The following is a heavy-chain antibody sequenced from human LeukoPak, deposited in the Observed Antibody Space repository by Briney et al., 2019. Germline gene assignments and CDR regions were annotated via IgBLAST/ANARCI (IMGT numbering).Heavy chain of an antibody. J-gene: IGHJ4*02. CDR2: IRNKAQSYTT. D-gene: IGHD2-2*01. CDR3: ARSGTSWTPMFDY. CDR1: GFTFSDHY. V-gene: IGHV3-72*01. Sequence: GGSLRLSCAASGFTFSDHYMDWVRQVPGKGLEWVGRIRNKAQSYTTEYAASVKGRFTISRDDSKNSVYLQMSSLQTEDTAVYYCARSGTSWTPMFDYWGQGTLVTVSS.